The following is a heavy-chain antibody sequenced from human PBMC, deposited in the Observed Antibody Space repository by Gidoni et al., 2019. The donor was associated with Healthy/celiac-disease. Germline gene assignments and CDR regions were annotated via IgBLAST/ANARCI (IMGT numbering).Heavy chain of an antibody. CDR2: IWYDGSNK. CDR1: GFTFSSYG. Sequence: QVQLVESGGGVVQPGRSLRLSCAASGFTFSSYGMHWVRQAPGKGLEWVSVIWYDGSNKYYADSVKGRFTISRDNSKNTLYLQMNSLRAEDTAVYYCARGDDGDGDFSSILYWGQGTLVTVSS. D-gene: IGHD4-17*01. J-gene: IGHJ4*02. CDR3: ARGDDGDGDFSSILY. V-gene: IGHV3-33*01.